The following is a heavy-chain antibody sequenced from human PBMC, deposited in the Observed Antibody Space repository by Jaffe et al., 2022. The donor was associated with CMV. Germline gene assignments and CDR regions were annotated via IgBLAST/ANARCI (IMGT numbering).Heavy chain of an antibody. Sequence: EVQLVESGGGLVQPGGSLRLSCAASGFTVSSNYMSWVRQAPGKGLEWVSVIYSGGSTYYADSVKGRFTISRDNSKNTLYLQMNSLRAEDTAVYYCASRSSGGSYYGHDAFDIWGQGTMVTVSS. CDR1: GFTVSSNY. CDR3: ASRSSGGSYYGHDAFDI. J-gene: IGHJ3*02. V-gene: IGHV3-66*01. D-gene: IGHD1-26*01. CDR2: IYSGGST.